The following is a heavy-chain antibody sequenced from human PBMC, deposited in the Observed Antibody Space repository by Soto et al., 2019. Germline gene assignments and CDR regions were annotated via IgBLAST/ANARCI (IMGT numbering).Heavy chain of an antibody. CDR2: INAGNGNT. V-gene: IGHV1-3*01. Sequence: VKVSCKASGYTFTSYAMHWVRQAPGQRLEWMGWINAGNGNTKYSQKFQGRVTITRDTSASTAYMELSSLRSEDTAVYYCGKAIYGSGSYFPLDYWGQGTLVTVSS. CDR3: GKAIYGSGSYFPLDY. D-gene: IGHD3-10*01. J-gene: IGHJ4*02. CDR1: GYTFTSYA.